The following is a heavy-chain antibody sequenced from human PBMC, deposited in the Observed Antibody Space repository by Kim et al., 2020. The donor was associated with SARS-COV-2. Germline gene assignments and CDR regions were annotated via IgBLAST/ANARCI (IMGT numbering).Heavy chain of an antibody. Sequence: SETLSLTCAVYGGSFSGYYWSWIRQPPGKGLEWIGEISNSGSTNYNPSLKSRVTISVDTPKNQFSLKLSSVTAADTAVYYCAHRSGGLSFDHWGQGTLVTVSS. CDR1: GGSFSGYY. CDR2: ISNSGST. J-gene: IGHJ4*02. CDR3: AHRSGGLSFDH. D-gene: IGHD3-16*01. V-gene: IGHV4-34*01.